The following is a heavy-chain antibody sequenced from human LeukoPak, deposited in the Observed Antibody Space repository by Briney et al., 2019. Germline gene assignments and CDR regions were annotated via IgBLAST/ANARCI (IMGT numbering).Heavy chain of an antibody. CDR1: GFTFSSYW. D-gene: IGHD3-10*01. CDR2: IKKDGSEK. V-gene: IGHV3-7*01. Sequence: PRGSLRLSCAASGFTFSSYWMSWVRQAPGKGLEGVANIKKDGSEKYYVDSVKGRFTISRDNAKNSLYLQMNSLRAEDTAVYYCAGPLGVTKGNYWGQGTLVTVSS. CDR3: AGPLGVTKGNY. J-gene: IGHJ4*02.